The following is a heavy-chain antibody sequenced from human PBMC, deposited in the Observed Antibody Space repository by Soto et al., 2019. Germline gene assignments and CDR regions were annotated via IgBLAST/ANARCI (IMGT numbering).Heavy chain of an antibody. Sequence: PSQTLSLTCAISGDSVSSNSAAWNWIRQSPSRGLEWLGRTYYRSKWYNDYAVSVKSRITINPGTSKNQFSLQLNSVTPEDTAVYYCARGGIAAQGRGMDVWGQGTTVTVSS. V-gene: IGHV6-1*01. J-gene: IGHJ6*02. D-gene: IGHD6-13*01. CDR2: TYYRSKWYN. CDR1: GDSVSSNSAA. CDR3: ARGGIAAQGRGMDV.